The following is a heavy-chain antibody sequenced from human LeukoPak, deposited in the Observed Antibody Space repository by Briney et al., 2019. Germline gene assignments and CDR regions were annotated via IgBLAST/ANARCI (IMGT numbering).Heavy chain of an antibody. Sequence: SETLSLTCAVSGGSIGSSNWWSWVRQPPGKGLEWIGEIYHTGSTNYNPPLKGRVTISIDKSKNHFSLKLSSVTAADTAVYFCARGSLAVAGNFDYWGQGTLVTVSS. CDR2: IYHTGST. D-gene: IGHD6-19*01. V-gene: IGHV4-4*02. CDR3: ARGSLAVAGNFDY. J-gene: IGHJ4*02. CDR1: GGSIGSSNW.